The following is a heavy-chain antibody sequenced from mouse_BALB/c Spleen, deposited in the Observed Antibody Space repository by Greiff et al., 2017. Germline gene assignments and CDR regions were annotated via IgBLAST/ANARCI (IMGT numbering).Heavy chain of an antibody. CDR1: GYTFTDYV. CDR3: ARAGVIYYGSSYYFDD. J-gene: IGHJ2*01. D-gene: IGHD1-1*01. V-gene: IGHV1-83*01. Sequence: VQLQQSGPELVKPGASVKMSCKASGYTFTDYVISWVKQRPGKGLEWIGEIYPGSGSTYYNEKFKGKATLTADKSSNTAYMQLSSLTSEDSAVYFCARAGVIYYGSSYYFDDWGQGTTLTVSA. CDR2: IYPGSGST.